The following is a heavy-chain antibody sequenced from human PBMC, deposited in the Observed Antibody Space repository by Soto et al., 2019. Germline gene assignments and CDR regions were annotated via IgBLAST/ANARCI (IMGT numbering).Heavy chain of an antibody. J-gene: IGHJ6*02. CDR3: ARTRVYDSYNYYGMAV. V-gene: IGHV6-1*01. CDR1: GDSVSSNSAA. D-gene: IGHD3-3*01. Sequence: SETLSLTCAISGDSVSSNSAAWNWIRQSPSRGLEWLGRTYYRSKWYNDYAVSVKSRITINPDTSKNQFSLQLNSVTPEDTAVYYCARTRVYDSYNYYGMAVWGQGTTVTVSS. CDR2: TYYRSKWYN.